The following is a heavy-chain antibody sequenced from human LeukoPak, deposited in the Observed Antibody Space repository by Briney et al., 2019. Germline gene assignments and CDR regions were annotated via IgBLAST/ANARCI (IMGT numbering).Heavy chain of an antibody. CDR1: GDSISNYY. CDR3: ARLGNKYYIDV. CDR2: LYHTGAA. J-gene: IGHJ6*03. D-gene: IGHD1-1*01. Sequence: PETPCPSCTVSGDSISNYYWTWIRQTPGKGLEWIGNLYHTGAADYNPSLKTRVTTSVDTSKDQFSLSLRSSTAADTAVYFCARLGNKYYIDVW. V-gene: IGHV4-59*08.